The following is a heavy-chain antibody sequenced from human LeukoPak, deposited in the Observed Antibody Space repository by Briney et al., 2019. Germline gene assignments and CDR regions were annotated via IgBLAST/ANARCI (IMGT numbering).Heavy chain of an antibody. J-gene: IGHJ4*02. V-gene: IGHV3-48*01. CDR3: ARRFDS. Sequence: GGSVRLSCAASGFSFTAYSMNWVRQAPGRGLEWISYIGPGGDIYYADSVTGRFTVSRDTAKNSLYLQMNGLRVEDTAVYYCARRFDSWGQGTLVTVSS. CDR2: IGPGGDI. CDR1: GFSFTAYS.